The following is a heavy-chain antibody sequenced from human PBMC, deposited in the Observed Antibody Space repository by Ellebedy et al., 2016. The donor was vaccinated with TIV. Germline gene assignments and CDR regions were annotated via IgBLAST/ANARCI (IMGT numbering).Heavy chain of an antibody. J-gene: IGHJ4*02. V-gene: IGHV3-23*01. CDR3: ARDQFYSGSDY. Sequence: GESLKISCAASGFTFSSYAMSWVRQAPGKGLEWVSAISGSAGNTYYADSVKGRFTISRDNSKNTLFLQMNSLRAEDTAVYYCARDQFYSGSDYWGQGTLVTVSS. CDR2: ISGSAGNT. D-gene: IGHD5-12*01. CDR1: GFTFSSYA.